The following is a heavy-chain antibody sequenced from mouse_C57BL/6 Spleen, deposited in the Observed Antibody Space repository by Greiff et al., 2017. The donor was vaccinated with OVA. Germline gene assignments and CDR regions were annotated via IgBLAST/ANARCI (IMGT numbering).Heavy chain of an antibody. J-gene: IGHJ4*01. Sequence: DVKLQESGPGLVKPSQSLSLTCSVTGYSITSGYYWNWIRQFPGNKLEWMGYISYDGSNNYNPSLKNRISITRDTSKNQFFLKLNDVTTEDTDAYYGERAYNGSSDDYAMDYWGQGTSVTVSS. D-gene: IGHD1-1*01. CDR2: ISYDGSN. CDR1: GYSITSGYY. V-gene: IGHV3-6*01. CDR3: ERAYNGSSDDYAMDY.